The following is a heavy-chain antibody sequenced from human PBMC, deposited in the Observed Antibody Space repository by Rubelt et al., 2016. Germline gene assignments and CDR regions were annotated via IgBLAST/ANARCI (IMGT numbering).Heavy chain of an antibody. CDR3: ARRGFSGSLGMFDY. V-gene: IGHV4-59*04. J-gene: IGHJ4*02. CDR2: IYYKGGT. Sequence: QVQLQESGPGLVKPSETLSLTCTVSGGSISTYYWSWIRQPPGKGLEWIGYIYYKGGTYYNPSLKSRVTISVDTSTNQFSLKLSSVTAADTAVYYCARRGFSGSLGMFDYWGQGTLVTVSS. D-gene: IGHD1-26*01. CDR1: GGSISTYY.